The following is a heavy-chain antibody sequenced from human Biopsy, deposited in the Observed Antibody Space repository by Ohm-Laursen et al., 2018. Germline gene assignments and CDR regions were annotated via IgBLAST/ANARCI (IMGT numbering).Heavy chain of an antibody. CDR3: VRGVDYYDPYHYYALDV. J-gene: IGHJ6*02. CDR1: GESFNGYY. V-gene: IGHV4-34*01. Sequence: GTLSLTCAVYGESFNGYYWSWIRQTPGKGLEWIGEINHSGRTNYNPSLKSRVTISVDTSKNQFFLKVRSVTAADTAVYYCVRGVDYYDPYHYYALDVWGQGTTVTVSS. CDR2: INHSGRT. D-gene: IGHD3-22*01.